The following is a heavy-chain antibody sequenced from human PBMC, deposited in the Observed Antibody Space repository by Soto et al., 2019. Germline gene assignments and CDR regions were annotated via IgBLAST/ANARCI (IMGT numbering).Heavy chain of an antibody. D-gene: IGHD7-27*01. CDR1: GFTFSSYA. CDR2: ISGSGGST. CDR3: ANQLGISGGYYFDY. V-gene: IGHV3-23*01. Sequence: GGSLRLSCAASGFTFSSYAMSWVRQAPGKGLEWVSAISGSGGSTYYADSVKGRFTISRDNSKNTLYLQMNSLRAEDTAVYYCANQLGISGGYYFDYWGQGTLVTVSS. J-gene: IGHJ4*02.